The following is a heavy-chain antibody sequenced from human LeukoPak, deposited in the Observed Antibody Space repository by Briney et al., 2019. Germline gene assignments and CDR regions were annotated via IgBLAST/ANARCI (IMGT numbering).Heavy chain of an antibody. CDR2: ISYDGSNK. J-gene: IGHJ4*02. D-gene: IGHD1-26*01. V-gene: IGHV3-30*18. CDR3: AKPEFSDSGSYYFDY. Sequence: PGGSLRLSCAASGFTFSSYDMHWVRQAPGKGLEWVAVISYDGSNKYYADSMKGRFTISRDNSKNTLYLQMNSLRAEDTAMYYCAKPEFSDSGSYYFDYWGQGTLVTVSS. CDR1: GFTFSSYD.